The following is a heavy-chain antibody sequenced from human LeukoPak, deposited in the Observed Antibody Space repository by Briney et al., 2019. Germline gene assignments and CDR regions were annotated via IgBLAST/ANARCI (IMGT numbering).Heavy chain of an antibody. Sequence: PGGSLRLSCAASGFTFSSYSMNWARQAPGKGLEWVSSISGSSYIYYADSVKGRFTISRDNAKNSLYPQMNSLRAEDTAVYYCASGPRIATAMSGIGRSDYWGQGTLVTVPS. CDR3: ASGPRIATAMSGIGRSDY. CDR2: ISGSSYI. CDR1: GFTFSSYS. D-gene: IGHD6-13*01. V-gene: IGHV3-21*01. J-gene: IGHJ4*02.